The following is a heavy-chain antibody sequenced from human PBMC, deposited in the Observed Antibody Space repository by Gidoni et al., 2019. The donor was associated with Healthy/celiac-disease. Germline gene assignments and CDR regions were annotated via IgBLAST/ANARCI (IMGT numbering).Heavy chain of an antibody. CDR1: GYTLTESS. CDR2: FDPEDGET. CDR3: ATGRAEMATPEDYSYYGMDV. V-gene: IGHV1-24*01. Sequence: QVQLVQSGAEVKKPGASVKVSGKVSGYTLTESSMHWVRQAPGKGLEWMGGFDPEDGETIYAQKFQGKVTMTEDTSTDTAYMELSSLRSEDTAVYYCATGRAEMATPEDYSYYGMDVWGQGTTVTVSS. D-gene: IGHD5-12*01. J-gene: IGHJ6*02.